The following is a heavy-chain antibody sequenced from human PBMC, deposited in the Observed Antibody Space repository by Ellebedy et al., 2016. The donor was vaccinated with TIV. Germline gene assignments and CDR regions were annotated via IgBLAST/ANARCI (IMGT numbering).Heavy chain of an antibody. V-gene: IGHV3-48*02. CDR2: ISSSSNTI. CDR1: GFTLSSYS. CDR3: AREERTSSNPDY. J-gene: IGHJ4*02. D-gene: IGHD2-2*01. Sequence: GESLKISCAASGFTLSSYSMNWVRQAPGRGLEWVSYISSSSNTIYYADSVEGRFTISRDNAKNSLYLEMNSLRDEDTALYYCAREERTSSNPDYWGQGTLVVVSS.